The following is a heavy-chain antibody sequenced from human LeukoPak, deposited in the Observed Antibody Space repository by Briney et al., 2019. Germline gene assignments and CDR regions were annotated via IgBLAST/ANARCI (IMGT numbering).Heavy chain of an antibody. J-gene: IGHJ4*02. V-gene: IGHV4-59*01. Sequence: SETLSLTCTVSGGSISSYYWSWIRQPPGKGLEWIGYIYYSGSTNYNPSLKSRVTISVDTSKNQFSLKLSSVTAADTAVYYCARDHGGSYSDYWGQGTLVTVSS. D-gene: IGHD1-26*01. CDR3: ARDHGGSYSDY. CDR1: GGSISSYY. CDR2: IYYSGST.